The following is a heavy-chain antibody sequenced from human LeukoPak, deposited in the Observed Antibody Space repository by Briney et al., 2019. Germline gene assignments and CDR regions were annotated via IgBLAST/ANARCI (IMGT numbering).Heavy chain of an antibody. Sequence: PSETLSLTCTVSDDSITMYYWTWIRQPPGKGLEWIGYVDHTGSTKFNPSLNGRVSISRDTSNNFFSLRLRSVTAADTAVYFCASGGAGGGYSFGPIDYWGQGTLVTVSP. CDR2: VDHTGST. D-gene: IGHD5-18*01. CDR1: DDSITMYY. V-gene: IGHV4-59*12. CDR3: ASGGAGGGYSFGPIDY. J-gene: IGHJ4*02.